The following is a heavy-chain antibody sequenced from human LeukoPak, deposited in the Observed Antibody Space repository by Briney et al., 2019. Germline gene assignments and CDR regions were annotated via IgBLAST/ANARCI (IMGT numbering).Heavy chain of an antibody. D-gene: IGHD5-12*01. CDR2: VYHSGST. CDR3: GRDPGGYSGYGRGCYFDF. Sequence: SETLSLTCAVSGGSISSSNWWSWVRQPPGKGLEGIGEVYHSGSTNYNPSLKSRVTISVDKSKKQYSLKLRSVTAADAAVDYCGRDPGGYSGYGRGCYFDFWGQGTLVTVSS. V-gene: IGHV4-4*02. CDR1: GGSISSSNW. J-gene: IGHJ4*02.